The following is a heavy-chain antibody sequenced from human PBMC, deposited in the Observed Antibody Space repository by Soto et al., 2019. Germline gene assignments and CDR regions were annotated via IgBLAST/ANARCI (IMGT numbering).Heavy chain of an antibody. CDR1: GFPFSSYG. CDR2: IWYDGSNK. CDR3: ARWGDYCRDGGCYGGIYYFYHGMDV. V-gene: IGHV3-30*19. J-gene: IGHJ6*02. D-gene: IGHD2-15*01. Sequence: GRSLRLSCAAPGFPFSSYGMHWVRQAPGKGLDWVAVIWYDGSNKYYADSVKGRFTISRDNSKNSLSLQMNSLSADDTAVYYCARWGDYCRDGGCYGGIYYFYHGMDVWGQGTTATVSS.